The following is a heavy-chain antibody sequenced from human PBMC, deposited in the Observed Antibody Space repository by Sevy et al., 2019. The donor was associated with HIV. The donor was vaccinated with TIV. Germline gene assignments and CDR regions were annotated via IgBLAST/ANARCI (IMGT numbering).Heavy chain of an antibody. D-gene: IGHD3-16*02. V-gene: IGHV3-7*01. CDR3: ARRYFDV. CDR2: IRQDGNEI. Sequence: GGSLRLSCAASGFTFHTYWMQWVRQAPGKGLEWVANIRQDGNEIYYADSVKGRFTISRDNPMQSLYLEMNNLRVEDSGIYYCARRYFDVWGQGTLVTVS. CDR1: GFTFHTYW. J-gene: IGHJ4*02.